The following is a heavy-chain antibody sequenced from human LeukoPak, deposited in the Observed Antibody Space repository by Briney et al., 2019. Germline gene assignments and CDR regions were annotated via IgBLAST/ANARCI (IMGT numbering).Heavy chain of an antibody. D-gene: IGHD5-18*01. CDR1: GGSISSGSYY. V-gene: IGHV4-61*02. CDR3: ARDRRGEPNVDTVAPLFDP. Sequence: SQTLSLTCTVSGGSISSGSYYWSWLRQPAGKGLEWIGRIYYSGSTYYNPSLKSRVTISVDTSKNQFSLKLSSVTAADTAVYYCARDRRGEPNVDTVAPLFDPWGQGTLVTVSS. J-gene: IGHJ5*02. CDR2: IYYSGST.